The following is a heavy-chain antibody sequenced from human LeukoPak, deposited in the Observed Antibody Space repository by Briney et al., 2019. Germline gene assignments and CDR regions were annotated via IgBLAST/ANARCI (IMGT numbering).Heavy chain of an antibody. V-gene: IGHV1-2*06. D-gene: IGHD3-22*01. CDR3: ARAGGTYYYESSGYYYQNWFDS. CDR1: GYRFSDYY. Sequence: VASVKVSCKASGYRFSDYYMHWVRQAPGQGLEWMGRINSNSGGTGFAEKFRGRVTMTRDTSISTAYMEMSRLTSDDTAVYYCARAGGTYYYESSGYYYQNWFDSWGQGTLVTVSS. J-gene: IGHJ5*01. CDR2: INSNSGGT.